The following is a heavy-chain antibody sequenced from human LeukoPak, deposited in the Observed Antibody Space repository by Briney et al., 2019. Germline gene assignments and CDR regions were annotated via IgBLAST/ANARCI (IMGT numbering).Heavy chain of an antibody. D-gene: IGHD3-22*01. CDR2: IYYSGST. J-gene: IGHJ3*02. V-gene: IGHV4-31*03. CDR1: GGSISSGGYY. Sequence: NPSETLSLTCTVSGGSISSGGYYWSWIRQHPGKGLEWIGYIYYSGSTYYNPSLKSRVTISVDTSKNQFSLKLSSVTAADTAVYYCARERESPPYYYDSSGYDAFDIWGQGTMVTVSS. CDR3: ARERESPPYYYDSSGYDAFDI.